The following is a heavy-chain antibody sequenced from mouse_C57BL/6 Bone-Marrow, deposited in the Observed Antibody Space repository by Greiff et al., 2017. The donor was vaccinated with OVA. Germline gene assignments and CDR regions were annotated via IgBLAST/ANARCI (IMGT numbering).Heavy chain of an antibody. CDR3: ARRLPWDYYAMDY. Sequence: VQLQESGAELVKPGASVKLSCKASGYTFTSYWMHWVKQRPGQGLEWIGMIHPNSGSTNYNEKFKSKATLTVDKSSSTAYMQLSSLTSEDSAVYYCARRLPWDYYAMDYWGQGTSVTVSS. D-gene: IGHD3-2*02. CDR1: GYTFTSYW. J-gene: IGHJ4*01. V-gene: IGHV1-64*01. CDR2: IHPNSGST.